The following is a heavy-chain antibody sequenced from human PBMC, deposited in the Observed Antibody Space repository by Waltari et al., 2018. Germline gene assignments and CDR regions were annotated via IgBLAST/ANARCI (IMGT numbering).Heavy chain of an antibody. CDR2: IKQDGSEK. Sequence: EVQLVESGGGLVQPGGSLRLSCSAAGFTFSSYWMSWVRQAPGKGLEWVANIKQDGSEKYYVDSVKGRFTISRDNAKNSLYLQMNSLRAEDTAVYYCAKNLGYCSSTSCYTPYYYGMDVWGQGTTVTVSS. CDR3: AKNLGYCSSTSCYTPYYYGMDV. CDR1: GFTFSSYW. J-gene: IGHJ6*02. V-gene: IGHV3-7*01. D-gene: IGHD2-2*02.